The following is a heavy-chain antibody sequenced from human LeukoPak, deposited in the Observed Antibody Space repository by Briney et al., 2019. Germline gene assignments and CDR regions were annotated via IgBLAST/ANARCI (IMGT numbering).Heavy chain of an antibody. CDR3: AKDPTRGFTGAFDI. J-gene: IGHJ3*02. D-gene: IGHD3-10*01. CDR2: ISGSGYST. V-gene: IGHV3-23*01. Sequence: PGGSLRLSCAASGITFSSYAINWVRQAPGKGLEWVSAISGSGYSTYYADSVKGRFTISRDNSKNTLYLQMNSLRAEDTAVYFCAKDPTRGFTGAFDIWGQGTMVTVSS. CDR1: GITFSSYA.